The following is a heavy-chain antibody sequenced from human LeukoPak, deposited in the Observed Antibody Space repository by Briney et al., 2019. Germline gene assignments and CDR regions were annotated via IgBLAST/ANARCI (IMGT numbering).Heavy chain of an antibody. J-gene: IGHJ4*02. CDR1: GGTFSSYA. CDR3: ARDGSYDSSGYYYGFYFDC. CDR2: IIPIFGTA. V-gene: IGHV1-69*05. D-gene: IGHD3-22*01. Sequence: SVKVSCKASGGTFSSYAISWVRQAPGQGLEWMGRIIPIFGTANYAQKFQGRVTITTNESTSTAYMELSSLRSEDTAVYYCARDGSYDSSGYYYGFYFDCWGQGTLVTVSS.